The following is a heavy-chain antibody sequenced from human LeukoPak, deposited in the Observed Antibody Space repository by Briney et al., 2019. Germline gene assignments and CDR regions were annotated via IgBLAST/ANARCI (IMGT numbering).Heavy chain of an antibody. V-gene: IGHV3-7*04. Sequence: GGSLRLSCAASGFTFSTYWISWVRQAPGKGLEWVANIKEDGSEKDYADTVKGRFTISRDNAEKSLYLQMNTLGAEDTAVYYCARDGSGGFFDHWGQGTLVTVSS. CDR1: GFTFSTYW. J-gene: IGHJ4*02. D-gene: IGHD5-12*01. CDR3: ARDGSGGFFDH. CDR2: IKEDGSEK.